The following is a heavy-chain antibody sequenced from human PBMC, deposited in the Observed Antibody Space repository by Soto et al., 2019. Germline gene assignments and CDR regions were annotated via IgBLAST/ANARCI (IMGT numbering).Heavy chain of an antibody. V-gene: IGHV3-43*01. CDR1: GLTFDDYT. D-gene: IGHD1-1*01. CDR2: ISWDVGST. J-gene: IGHJ6*02. CDR3: AQDLALERPRGMDV. Sequence: QPXVSLTLFCAAPGLTFDDYTMHGVRQAPGKGLEWVSLISWDVGSTYYADSVKGRFTISRDNSKNSLYLQMNSLRTEDTALYYCAQDLALERPRGMDVCGQRTTVTVSS.